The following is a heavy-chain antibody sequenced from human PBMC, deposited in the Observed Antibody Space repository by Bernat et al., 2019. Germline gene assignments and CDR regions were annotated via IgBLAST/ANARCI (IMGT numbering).Heavy chain of an antibody. Sequence: QVQLQESGPGLVKPSETLSLTCTVSGGSISSYYWSWIRQPPGKGLEWIGYIYYSGSTNYNPSLKSRVTLSVDTSKTQFCMKLTSVTAADTDVYYCASVFGGNSAYWYFDIWGHGTLVTVSS. CDR3: ASVFGGNSAYWYFDI. CDR1: GGSISSYY. D-gene: IGHD4-23*01. V-gene: IGHV4-59*01. J-gene: IGHJ2*01. CDR2: IYYSGST.